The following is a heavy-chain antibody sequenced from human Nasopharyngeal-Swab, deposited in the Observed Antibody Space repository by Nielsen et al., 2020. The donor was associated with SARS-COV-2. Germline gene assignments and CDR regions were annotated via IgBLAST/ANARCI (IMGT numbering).Heavy chain of an antibody. J-gene: IGHJ6*02. CDR3: ASTRINHDYPGGGYYGMDV. D-gene: IGHD4-11*01. CDR2: ISSSSSTI. Sequence: VRQAPGKGLEWVSYISSSSSTIYYADSVKGRFTISGDNAKNSLYLQMNSLRAEDTAVYYCASTRINHDYPGGGYYGMDVWGQGTTVTVSS. V-gene: IGHV3-48*04.